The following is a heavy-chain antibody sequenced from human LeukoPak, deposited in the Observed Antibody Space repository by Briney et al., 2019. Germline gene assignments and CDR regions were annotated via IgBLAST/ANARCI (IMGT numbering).Heavy chain of an antibody. CDR3: ARVSIVGLGGSAFYI. CDR1: GFTFSSYS. Sequence: GGSLRLSCAASGFTFSSYSMNWVRQAPGKGLEWVSSISSSSSYIYYADSVKGRFTISRDNAKNSLYLQMNSLRAEDTAVYYCARVSIVGLGGSAFYIWGQGTMVTVSS. V-gene: IGHV3-21*01. D-gene: IGHD1-26*01. J-gene: IGHJ3*02. CDR2: ISSSSSYI.